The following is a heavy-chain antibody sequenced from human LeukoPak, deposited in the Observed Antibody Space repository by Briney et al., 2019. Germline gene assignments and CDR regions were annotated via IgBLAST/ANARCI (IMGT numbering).Heavy chain of an antibody. Sequence: PGRSLRLSCAASGFTFSSYAFHWLRQAPGKGLEWVAVISYDGGNKYYADSVKGRFTISRDNSKNTLLLQMNSLTAEDTALYYCARDTSAEKRWLQLPDFWGQGTTVTVSS. CDR2: ISYDGGNK. J-gene: IGHJ6*02. CDR3: ARDTSAEKRWLQLPDF. V-gene: IGHV3-30-3*01. D-gene: IGHD5-24*01. CDR1: GFTFSSYA.